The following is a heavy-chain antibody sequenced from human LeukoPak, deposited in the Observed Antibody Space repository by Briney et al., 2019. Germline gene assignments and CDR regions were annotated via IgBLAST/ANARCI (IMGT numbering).Heavy chain of an antibody. CDR2: ISGSGGST. V-gene: IGHV3-23*01. D-gene: IGHD2/OR15-2a*01. Sequence: PGGSLRLSCAASGFTFSSYAMSWVRQAPGKGLEWVSAISGSGGSTYYADSVKGRFTISRDNSKNTLDLQMNSRRAEDTAVYYCAKNSADDIILQNYYYYYMDVWGKGTTVTVSS. CDR1: GFTFSSYA. J-gene: IGHJ6*03. CDR3: AKNSADDIILQNYYYYYMDV.